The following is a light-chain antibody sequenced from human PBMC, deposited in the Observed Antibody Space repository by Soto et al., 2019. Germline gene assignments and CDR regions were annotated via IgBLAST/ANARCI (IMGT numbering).Light chain of an antibody. CDR2: DAS. Sequence: DIQTTQSPSTLSASVGDRVTITCRASQSISSWLAWYQQKPGKAPKLLIYDASSLESGVPSRSSGSGSGTEFTLTISSLQPDDFATYYCQQYNSYSFGGGTKVEIK. J-gene: IGKJ4*01. CDR1: QSISSW. CDR3: QQYNSYS. V-gene: IGKV1-5*01.